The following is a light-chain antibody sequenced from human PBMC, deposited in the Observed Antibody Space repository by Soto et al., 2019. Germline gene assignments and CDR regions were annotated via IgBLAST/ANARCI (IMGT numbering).Light chain of an antibody. V-gene: IGLV1-51*01. CDR3: GTWDSSLSAVV. J-gene: IGLJ7*01. CDR2: DNY. Sequence: QSVLTQPPSVSAAPGQRVTISCSGTSSNLANNYVSWYQHLPGTAPKLLIYDNYKRPSGIPDRFSGSKSGTSATLGITGLQTGDEADYYCGTWDSSLSAVVFGGGTQLTVL. CDR1: SSNLANNY.